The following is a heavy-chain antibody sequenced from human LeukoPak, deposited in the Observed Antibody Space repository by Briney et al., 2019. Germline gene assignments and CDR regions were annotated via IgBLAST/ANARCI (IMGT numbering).Heavy chain of an antibody. D-gene: IGHD3-22*01. J-gene: IGHJ4*02. Sequence: SETLSLTCTVSGGSISSYYWSWIRQPPGKGLEWIGYIYYSGSTNYNPSLKSRVTISVDTSKNQFSLKLSSVTAADTAVYYCAREYYYDSSGYYSGYDWGQGTLVTVSS. V-gene: IGHV4-59*12. CDR2: IYYSGST. CDR3: AREYYYDSSGYYSGYD. CDR1: GGSISSYY.